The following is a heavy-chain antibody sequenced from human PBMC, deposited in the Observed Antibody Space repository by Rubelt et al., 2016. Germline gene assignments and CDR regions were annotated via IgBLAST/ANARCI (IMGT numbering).Heavy chain of an antibody. CDR3: ARTYSSSWYVPWFDP. Sequence: VHLVESGGGLVQPGGSLRLSCAASGFTFAGYAMTFVRQAPGKGLEWVTVISYDGSNKYYAASVKSRFTISRENSKKKSDLQMNRLGAEDTAVYYCARTYSSSWYVPWFDPWGQGTLVTVSS. J-gene: IGHJ5*02. D-gene: IGHD6-13*01. CDR1: GFTFAGYA. CDR2: ISYDGSNK. V-gene: IGHV3-30*04.